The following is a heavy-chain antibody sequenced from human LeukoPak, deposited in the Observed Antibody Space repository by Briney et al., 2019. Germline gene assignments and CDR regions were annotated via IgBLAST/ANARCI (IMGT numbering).Heavy chain of an antibody. J-gene: IGHJ5*02. CDR2: INNDGSDR. V-gene: IGHV3-7*05. CDR3: AKDGIVGAADEANWFDP. CDR1: KFTFSNFR. Sequence: GGSLRLSCAASKFTFSNFRMSWVRQAPGKGLEWVATINNDGSDREHVDSVKGRFAISRDNSKNTLYLQMNSLRAEDTAVYYCAKDGIVGAADEANWFDPWGQGALVTVSS. D-gene: IGHD1-26*01.